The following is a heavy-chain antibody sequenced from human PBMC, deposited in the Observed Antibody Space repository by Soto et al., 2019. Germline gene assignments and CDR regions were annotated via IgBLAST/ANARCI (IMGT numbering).Heavy chain of an antibody. D-gene: IGHD6-6*01. CDR2: ISWNSGSI. J-gene: IGHJ3*02. Sequence: GGSLRLSCAASGFTFNDYAMHLVRQAPGKGLERVSGISWNSGSIGYADSVKGRFTISRDNAKNSLYLQMNSLRAEDTALYSCPTGRRYRSSPGGHYDIWGQRKMV. V-gene: IGHV3-9*01. CDR1: GFTFNDYA. CDR3: PTGRRYRSSPGGHYDI.